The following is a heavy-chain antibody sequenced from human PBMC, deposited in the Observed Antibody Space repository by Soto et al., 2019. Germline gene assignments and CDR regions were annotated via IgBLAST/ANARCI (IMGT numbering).Heavy chain of an antibody. CDR1: GYTFSTYG. CDR3: VRGGILEANRPYYYYGLDV. V-gene: IGHV1-18*01. Sequence: ASVKVSCKVFGYTFSTYGLSWVRQAPGQGLEWMGWVSPYNGNTYYAPGLQGRVTMTTDTTTNTAYMSLRSLRSDDTAIYYCVRGGILEANRPYYYYGLDVWGQGTPVTVSS. D-gene: IGHD1-1*01. J-gene: IGHJ6*02. CDR2: VSPYNGNT.